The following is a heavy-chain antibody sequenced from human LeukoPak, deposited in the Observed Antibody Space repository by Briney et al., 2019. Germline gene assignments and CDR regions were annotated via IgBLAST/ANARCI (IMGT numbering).Heavy chain of an antibody. V-gene: IGHV3-21*01. J-gene: IGHJ4*02. CDR2: ISSSSSYI. D-gene: IGHD5-18*01. CDR1: GFTFSSYS. CDR3: ARGHPPWIQLPPDY. Sequence: PGGSLRLSCAASGFTFSSYSMNWVRQAPGKGLEWVSSISSSSSYIYYADSVKGRFTISRDNAKNSLYLQMNSLRAEDTAVYYCARGHPPWIQLPPDYWGQGTLVTVSS.